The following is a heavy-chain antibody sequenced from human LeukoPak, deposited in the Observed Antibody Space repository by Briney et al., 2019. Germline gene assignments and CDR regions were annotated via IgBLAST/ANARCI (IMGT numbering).Heavy chain of an antibody. Sequence: TSETLSLTCAVSGYSISSGYYWGRIRQPPGKGLEWIGSIYYSGSTYYNPSLKSRVTISVDTSKNQFSLKLSSVTAADTAVYYCARPYDSSGYYYEGDYWGQGTLVTVSS. D-gene: IGHD3-22*01. CDR1: GYSISSGYY. CDR2: IYYSGST. V-gene: IGHV4-38-2*01. J-gene: IGHJ4*02. CDR3: ARPYDSSGYYYEGDY.